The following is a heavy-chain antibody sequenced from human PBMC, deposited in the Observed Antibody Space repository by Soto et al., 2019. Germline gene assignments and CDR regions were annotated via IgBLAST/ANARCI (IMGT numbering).Heavy chain of an antibody. CDR1: GFTFSSYG. CDR3: AKEGGRSGSYYISSSYYFDY. V-gene: IGHV3-30*18. Sequence: QVQLVESGGGVVQPGRSLRLSCVASGFTFSSYGMHWVRQAPGKGLEWVAIISYDGSNPYYADSVKGRFTISRDNSKNTLYLQMNSLRAEDTAVYYCAKEGGRSGSYYISSSYYFDYWGQGTLVTVSS. D-gene: IGHD1-26*01. CDR2: ISYDGSNP. J-gene: IGHJ4*02.